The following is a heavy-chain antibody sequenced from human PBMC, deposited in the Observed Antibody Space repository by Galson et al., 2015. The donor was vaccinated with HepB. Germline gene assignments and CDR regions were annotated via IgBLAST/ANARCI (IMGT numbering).Heavy chain of an antibody. J-gene: IGHJ4*02. Sequence: SVKVSCKASGYTFTGYYMHWVRQAPGQGLEWMGRINPNSGGTNYAQKFQGRATMTRDTSISTAYMELSRLRSDDTAVYYCARDSPHCSGGSCPQGYWGQGTLVTVSS. CDR2: INPNSGGT. CDR3: ARDSPHCSGGSCPQGY. D-gene: IGHD2-15*01. CDR1: GYTFTGYY. V-gene: IGHV1-2*06.